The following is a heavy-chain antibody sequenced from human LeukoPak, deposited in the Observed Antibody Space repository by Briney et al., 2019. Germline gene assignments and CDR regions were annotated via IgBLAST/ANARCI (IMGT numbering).Heavy chain of an antibody. V-gene: IGHV3-7*03. D-gene: IGHD3-16*01. CDR2: INHNGNVN. CDR3: ARGGGLDV. CDR1: GITFSSYW. J-gene: IGHJ6*02. Sequence: GGSLRRSCAASGITFSSYWMNWARQAPGKGLEWVASINHNGNVNYYVDSVKGRFTISRDNAKNSLYLQMSNLRAEDTAVYFCARGGGLDVWGQGATVTVSS.